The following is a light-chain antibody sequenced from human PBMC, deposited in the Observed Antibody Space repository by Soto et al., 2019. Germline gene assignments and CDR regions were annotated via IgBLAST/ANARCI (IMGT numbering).Light chain of an antibody. CDR1: SSNIGANYD. J-gene: IGLJ1*01. V-gene: IGLV1-40*01. CDR2: GDN. Sequence: QSVLTQPPSVSGAPGQRVTISCTGSSSNIGANYDVHWYQHRPGTAPKLLIYGDNNRPSGVPARFSVSKSGTSVSLAISGLQADDEADYYCQSFDTSLGGYVFGTGTKV. CDR3: QSFDTSLGGYV.